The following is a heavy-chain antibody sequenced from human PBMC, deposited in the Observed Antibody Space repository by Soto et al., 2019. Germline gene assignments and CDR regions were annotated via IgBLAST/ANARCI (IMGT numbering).Heavy chain of an antibody. CDR3: ALLSGDYGDYHMYYFDY. V-gene: IGHV3-74*01. J-gene: IGHJ4*02. CDR2: INSDGSST. CDR1: GFTFSSYW. D-gene: IGHD4-17*01. Sequence: GGSLRLSCAASGFTFSSYWMHWVRQAPGKGLVWVSRINSDGSSTSYADSVKGRFTISRDNAKNTLYLQMNSLRAEDTAVYYCALLSGDYGDYHMYYFDYWGQGTLVTVSS.